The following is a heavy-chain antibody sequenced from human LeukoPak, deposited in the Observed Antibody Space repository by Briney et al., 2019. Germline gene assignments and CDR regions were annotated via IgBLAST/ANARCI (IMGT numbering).Heavy chain of an antibody. V-gene: IGHV4-34*01. CDR3: ARGRYDIYGVAGRRGYYYYMDV. CDR1: GGSFSGYY. CDR2: INHSEST. Sequence: PSETLSLTCAVYGGSFSGYYWSWIRQPQGKGLEGIGEINHSESTNYNPSLKSRVTISVDTSKNQFSLKLSSVTAADRAVYYCARGRYDIYGVAGRRGYYYYMDVWGKGTTVTVSS. J-gene: IGHJ6*03. D-gene: IGHD3-9*01.